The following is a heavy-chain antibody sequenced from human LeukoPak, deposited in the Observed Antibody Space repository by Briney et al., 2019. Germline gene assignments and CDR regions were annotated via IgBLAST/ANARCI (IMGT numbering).Heavy chain of an antibody. J-gene: IGHJ4*02. D-gene: IGHD3-10*01. CDR3: ARDYYYYDSGSYYTNIAN. CDR1: GFTFSSYS. V-gene: IGHV3-21*01. CDR2: ISSSSSYI. Sequence: GGSLRLSCAASGFTFSSYSMNWVRQAPGKGLEWVSSISSSSSYIYYADSVKGRFTISRDNAKNSLYLQMNSLRAEDTAVYYCARDYYYYDSGSYYTNIANWGQGTLVTVSS.